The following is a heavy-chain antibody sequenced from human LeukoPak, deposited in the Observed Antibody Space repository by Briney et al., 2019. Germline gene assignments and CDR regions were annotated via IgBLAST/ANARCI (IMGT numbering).Heavy chain of an antibody. J-gene: IGHJ4*02. CDR3: ARDLYYYDSSGYYPFGY. CDR1: GGSISSSSYY. CDR2: IYHSGST. D-gene: IGHD3-22*01. V-gene: IGHV4-39*07. Sequence: PSETLSLTCTVSGGSISSSSYYWGWIRQPPGKGLEWIGSIYHSGSTYYNPSLKSRVTISVDTSKDQFSLKLSSVTAADTAVYYCARDLYYYDSSGYYPFGYWGQGTLVTVSS.